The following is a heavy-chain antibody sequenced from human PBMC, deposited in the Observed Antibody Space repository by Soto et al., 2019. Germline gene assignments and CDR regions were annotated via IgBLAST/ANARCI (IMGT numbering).Heavy chain of an antibody. CDR2: IIPIFGTA. V-gene: IGHV1-69*13. CDR1: GGTFSSYA. Sequence: SVKVSCKASGGTFSSYAISWVRQAPGQGLEWMGGIIPIFGTANYAQKFQGRVTITADESTSTAYMELSSLRSEDTAVYYCANPYSSSWYGTKRGYYYYGMDVWGQGTTVTVSS. J-gene: IGHJ6*02. CDR3: ANPYSSSWYGTKRGYYYYGMDV. D-gene: IGHD6-13*01.